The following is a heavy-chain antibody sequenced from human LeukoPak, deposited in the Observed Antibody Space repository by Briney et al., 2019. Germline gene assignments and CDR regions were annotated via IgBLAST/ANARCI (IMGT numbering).Heavy chain of an antibody. J-gene: IGHJ4*02. CDR3: ARHQMGANTFGY. CDR2: FYDGWST. Sequence: SETLSLTCAVSGGSISSGYWWSWVRQPPGKGLEWIGEFYDGWSTNYNPSLKSRVTISVDKSNNQFYLKLNSVTAADTAVYYCARHQMGANTFGYWGQGTLVTVSS. CDR1: GGSISSGYW. D-gene: IGHD1-26*01. V-gene: IGHV4-4*02.